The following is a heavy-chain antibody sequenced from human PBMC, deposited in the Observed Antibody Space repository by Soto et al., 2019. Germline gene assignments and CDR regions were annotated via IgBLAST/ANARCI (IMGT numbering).Heavy chain of an antibody. D-gene: IGHD3-3*01. CDR2: IRNKANSYTT. Sequence: EVQLVESGGDLVQPGGSLRLSCAASGFTFSDHYMDWVRQVPGQGLVWVGRIRNKANSYTTEYAASVTGRFTISREDSKNSLYLQMNSLKTEDTAVYYCARENGAEWLSHYFYYYVMDVWGKGTTVTVSS. V-gene: IGHV3-72*01. CDR3: ARENGAEWLSHYFYYYVMDV. CDR1: GFTFSDHY. J-gene: IGHJ6*04.